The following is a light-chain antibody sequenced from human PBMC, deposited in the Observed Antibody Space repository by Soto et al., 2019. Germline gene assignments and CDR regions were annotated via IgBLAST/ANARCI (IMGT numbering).Light chain of an antibody. CDR2: AAS. Sequence: DVQLTQSPSSLSASVGDRVIITCRASQNINTYLNWYQHKPGKAPNLLIYAASTVHSGVRLRFSGSGSGTDFTLTINGLESDDFATYYCQESYSTQYTFGQGTKLAI. CDR3: QESYSTQYT. J-gene: IGKJ2*01. CDR1: QNINTY. V-gene: IGKV1-39*01.